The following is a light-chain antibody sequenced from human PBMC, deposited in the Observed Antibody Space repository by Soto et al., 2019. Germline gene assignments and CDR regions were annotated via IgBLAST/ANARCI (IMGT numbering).Light chain of an antibody. CDR3: HHYGDSPIYT. J-gene: IGKJ3*01. Sequence: EIVLTQSPGTLSLSPGATATLSCRASQSVSRNYLAWFQQKPGQAPRLLIHGASSRAAGTPDRFSGSGSGTDFTLTISRLEPEDFAVYYCHHYGDSPIYTCGPGTKVDFK. V-gene: IGKV3-20*01. CDR1: QSVSRNY. CDR2: GAS.